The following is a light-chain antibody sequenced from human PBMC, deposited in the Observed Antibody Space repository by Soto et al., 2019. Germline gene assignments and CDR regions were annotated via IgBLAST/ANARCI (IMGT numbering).Light chain of an antibody. CDR2: DVS. CDR3: CSYAGSYPYV. J-gene: IGLJ1*01. Sequence: QSVLTQPRSVSGSPGQSVTISCTGTSSDVGGYNYVSWYQQHPGKAPKLMIYDVSKRPSGVPDRFSGSKSGNTASLTISGLQAEAEADYYSCSYAGSYPYVFGTGTKLTVL. CDR1: SSDVGGYNY. V-gene: IGLV2-11*01.